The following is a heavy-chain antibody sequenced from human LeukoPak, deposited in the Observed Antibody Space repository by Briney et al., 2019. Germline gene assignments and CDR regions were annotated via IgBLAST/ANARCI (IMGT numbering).Heavy chain of an antibody. D-gene: IGHD2-2*01. V-gene: IGHV4-34*01. CDR1: GGSFSGYY. CDR2: INHSGST. Sequence: SETLSLTCAVYGGSFSGYYWGWIRQPPGKGLEWIGEINHSGSTNYNPSLKSRVTISVDTSKNQFSLKLSSVTAADTAVYYCARRGLGYCSSTSCYAVRFDPWGQGTLVTVSS. CDR3: ARRGLGYCSSTSCYAVRFDP. J-gene: IGHJ5*02.